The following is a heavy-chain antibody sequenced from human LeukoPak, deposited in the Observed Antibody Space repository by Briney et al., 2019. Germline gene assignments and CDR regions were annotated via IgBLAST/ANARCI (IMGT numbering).Heavy chain of an antibody. J-gene: IGHJ4*02. CDR2: IYHSGST. CDR3: ARHSFGVIVVVPAAIPEFDY. V-gene: IGHV4-38-2*01. D-gene: IGHD2-2*02. CDR1: GYSISSGYY. Sequence: SETLSLTCAVSGYSISSGYYWGWIRRPPGKGLEWIGSIYHSGSTYYNPSLKSRVTISVDTSKNQLSLKLSSVTAADTAVYYCARHSFGVIVVVPAAIPEFDYWGQGTLVTVSS.